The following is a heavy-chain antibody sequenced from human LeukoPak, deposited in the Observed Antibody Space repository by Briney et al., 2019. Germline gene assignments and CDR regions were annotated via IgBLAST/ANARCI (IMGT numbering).Heavy chain of an antibody. CDR2: IRYDGSNK. CDR1: GFTFSSYG. J-gene: IGHJ4*02. D-gene: IGHD6-13*01. V-gene: IGHV3-30*02. CDR3: ARVSGSSSSLYEGF. Sequence: PGGSLRLSCAASGFTFSSYGMHWVRQAPGKGLEWVAFIRYDGSNKYYADSVKGRFTISRDNSKNTLYLQMNSLRAEDTAVYYCARVSGSSSSLYEGFWGQGTLVTVSS.